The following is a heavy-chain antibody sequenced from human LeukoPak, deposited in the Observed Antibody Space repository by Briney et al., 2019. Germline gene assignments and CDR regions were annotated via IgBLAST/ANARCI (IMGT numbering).Heavy chain of an antibody. D-gene: IGHD3-22*01. J-gene: IGHJ4*02. V-gene: IGHV1-69*05. CDR2: IIPIFGTA. CDR3: ARDLHYYDSSGPFDY. CDR1: SGTFSSYA. Sequence: SVKVSFKASSGTFSSYAISWVRQAPGQGLEWMGGIIPIFGTANYAQKFQGRVTITTDESTSTAYMELSSLRSEDTAVYYCARDLHYYDSSGPFDYWGQGTLVTVSS.